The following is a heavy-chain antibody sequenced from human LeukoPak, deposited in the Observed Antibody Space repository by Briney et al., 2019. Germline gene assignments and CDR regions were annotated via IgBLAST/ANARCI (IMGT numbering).Heavy chain of an antibody. CDR2: ISPIGCST. J-gene: IGHJ4*02. Sequence: GGSLRLSCAASGFSFSIYAMTWVRQAPGKGLKWVSAISPIGCSTFYADSAKGRLTISRENSKNPVSLQMNSLRADDTAVYYCARLPGGSCYSDTYRFDSWGQGTLVTVSS. CDR3: ARLPGGSCYSDTYRFDS. CDR1: GFSFSIYA. D-gene: IGHD3-10*01. V-gene: IGHV3-23*01.